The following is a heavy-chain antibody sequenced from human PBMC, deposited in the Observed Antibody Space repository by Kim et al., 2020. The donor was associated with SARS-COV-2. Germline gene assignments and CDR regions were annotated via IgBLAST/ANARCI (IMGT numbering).Heavy chain of an antibody. D-gene: IGHD3-3*01. CDR3: AKGPTVFGELIKRENYYGMYV. CDR1: GFIFSSSP. V-gene: IGHV3-23*01. CDR2: ISGSGATA. Sequence: GGSLRLSCVASGFIFSSSPMSWVRQAPGRGLEWVSSISGSGATAYYADSVKGRFTISRDNSKNTLFLQMNGLGAEDTAVYSCAKGPTVFGELIKRENYYGMYVWGQGTTVTVSS. J-gene: IGHJ6*02.